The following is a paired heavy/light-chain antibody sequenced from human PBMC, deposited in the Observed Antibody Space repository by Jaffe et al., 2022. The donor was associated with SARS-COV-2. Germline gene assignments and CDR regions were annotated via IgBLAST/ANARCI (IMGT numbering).Heavy chain of an antibody. CDR1: GYTFTSYD. D-gene: IGHD3-10*01. CDR2: MNPNSGNT. V-gene: IGHV1-8*01. J-gene: IGHJ6*02. CDR3: ARGDYGSGSYNYYYYYGMDV. Sequence: QVQLVQSGAEVKKPGASVKVSCKASGYTFTSYDINWVRQATGQGLEWMGWMNPNSGNTGYAQKFQGRVTMTRNTSISTAYMELSSLRSEDTAVYYCARGDYGSGSYNYYYYYGMDVWGQGTTVTVSS.
Light chain of an antibody. CDR2: AAS. Sequence: DIQLTQSPSFLSASVGDRVTITCRASQGISSYLAWYQQKPGKAPKLLIYAASTLQSGVPSRFSGSGSGTEFTLTISSLQPEDFATYYCQQLNSYPRAFGQGTRLEIK. CDR3: QQLNSYPRA. J-gene: IGKJ5*01. V-gene: IGKV1-9*01. CDR1: QGISSY.